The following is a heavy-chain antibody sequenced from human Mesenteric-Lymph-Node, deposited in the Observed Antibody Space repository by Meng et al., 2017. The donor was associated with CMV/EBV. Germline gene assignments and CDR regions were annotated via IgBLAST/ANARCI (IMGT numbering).Heavy chain of an antibody. CDR1: GFTFSSYE. D-gene: IGHD2-2*02. J-gene: IGHJ6*02. CDR3: ARDTRCSSTSCYTPFYYYYYGMDV. Sequence: GESLKISCAASGFTFSSYEMNWVRQAPGKGLEWVSYISSSGSTIYYADSVKGRFTISRDNAKNSLYLQMNSLRAEDTAVYYCARDTRCSSTSCYTPFYYYYYGMDVWGQGTTVTVSS. CDR2: ISSSGSTI. V-gene: IGHV3-48*03.